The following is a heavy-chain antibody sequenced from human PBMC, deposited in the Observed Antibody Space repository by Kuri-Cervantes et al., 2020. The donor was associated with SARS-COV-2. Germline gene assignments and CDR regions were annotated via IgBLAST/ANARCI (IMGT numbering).Heavy chain of an antibody. CDR1: GGSISSYY. Sequence: SETLSLTCTVSGGSISSYYWSWIRQPPGKGLEWIGYIYYSGSTNYNPSLKGRVTISVDTSKNQFSLKLSSVTAADTAVYYCARDDCSGGSCPLAFDIWGQGTMVTVSS. D-gene: IGHD2-15*01. CDR3: ARDDCSGGSCPLAFDI. J-gene: IGHJ3*02. V-gene: IGHV4-59*12. CDR2: IYYSGST.